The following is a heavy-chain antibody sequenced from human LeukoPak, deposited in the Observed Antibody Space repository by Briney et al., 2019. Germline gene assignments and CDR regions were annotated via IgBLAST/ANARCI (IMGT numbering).Heavy chain of an antibody. CDR1: GGSISSHY. V-gene: IGHV4-59*11. CDR2: IYYSGST. D-gene: IGHD2-21*02. J-gene: IGHJ6*03. CDR3: ARAGGDPHYYYYYYMDV. Sequence: SETLSLTCTVSGGSISSHYWSWIRQPPGKGLEWIGYIYYSGSTNYNPSLKSRVIISVDTSKNQFSLKLTSVAAADTAVYYCARAGGDPHYYYYYYMDVWGKGTPVTVSS.